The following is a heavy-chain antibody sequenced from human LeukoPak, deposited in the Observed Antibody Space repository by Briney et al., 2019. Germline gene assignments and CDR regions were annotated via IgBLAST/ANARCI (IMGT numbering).Heavy chain of an antibody. Sequence: PSETLSLTCAVYGGSFSGYYWSWIRQPPGKGLEWIGEINHSGSTYYNPSLKSRVTISVDTSKNQFSLKLSSVTAADTAVYYCARERRTMIAWDYWGQGTLVTVSS. V-gene: IGHV4-34*01. CDR3: ARERRTMIAWDY. CDR2: INHSGST. CDR1: GGSFSGYY. D-gene: IGHD3-22*01. J-gene: IGHJ4*02.